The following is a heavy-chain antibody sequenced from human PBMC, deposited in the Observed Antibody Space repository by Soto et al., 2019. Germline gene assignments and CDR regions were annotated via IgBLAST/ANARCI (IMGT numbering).Heavy chain of an antibody. D-gene: IGHD3-3*01. V-gene: IGHV5-51*01. CDR1: GYSFTSYW. CDR2: IYPGDSDT. CDR3: ATRGGYVFWSGYYKQDYYYYYGMDV. J-gene: IGHJ6*02. Sequence: GESLKISCKGSGYSFTSYWIGWVRQMPGKGLEWMGIIYPGDSDTRYSPSFQGQVTISADKSISTAYLQWSSLKASDTAMYYCATRGGYVFWSGYYKQDYYYYYGMDVWGQGTTVTVPS.